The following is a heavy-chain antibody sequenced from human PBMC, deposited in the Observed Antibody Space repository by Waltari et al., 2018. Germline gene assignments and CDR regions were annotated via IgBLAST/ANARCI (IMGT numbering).Heavy chain of an antibody. V-gene: IGHV4-61*02. J-gene: IGHJ4*02. CDR1: GDSISSSYY. D-gene: IGHD4-17*01. CDR2: IHIRGRP. Sequence: QVQLQESGPGLVKPSQTLSLTCTVSGDSISSSYYWTWIRQPAGKGLEWIGRIHIRGRPLYNPSLKSRVTISVDTSKNQFSLNLRSVTAADTAMYYCARDSIYGGVEYWGQGAQVTVSS. CDR3: ARDSIYGGVEY.